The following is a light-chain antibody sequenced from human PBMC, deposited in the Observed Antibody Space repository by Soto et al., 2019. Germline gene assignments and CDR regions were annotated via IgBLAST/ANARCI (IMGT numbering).Light chain of an antibody. CDR1: SGSVSTSYY. V-gene: IGLV8-61*01. Sequence: QTVVTQEPSFSVSPGRTVTLTYGLSSGSVSTSYYPSWYQQTPGQAPRTLIYSTNTRSSGVPDRFSGSILGNKAALTITGAQADDESDYYCVLYMGSGFWVFGGGTKLTVL. CDR2: STN. J-gene: IGLJ3*02. CDR3: VLYMGSGFWV.